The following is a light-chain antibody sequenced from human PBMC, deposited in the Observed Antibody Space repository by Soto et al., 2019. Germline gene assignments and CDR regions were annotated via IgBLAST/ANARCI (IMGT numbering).Light chain of an antibody. Sequence: EIVLTQSPATLSLSPGERATLSCRASQSVSSYLAWYQQKPGQAPRLLIYDASNRATGIPARFSGSGSGTDFTLTIRSLEPEDFAVYYCQQRSNWPRALTFGGGTKVDIK. J-gene: IGKJ4*01. CDR3: QQRSNWPRALT. V-gene: IGKV3-11*01. CDR1: QSVSSY. CDR2: DAS.